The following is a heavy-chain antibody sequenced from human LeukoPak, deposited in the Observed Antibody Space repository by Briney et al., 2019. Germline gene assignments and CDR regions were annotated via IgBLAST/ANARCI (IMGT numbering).Heavy chain of an antibody. J-gene: IGHJ6*03. CDR3: ARGSGILTGDKRDYYYYYMDV. CDR2: INHSGST. D-gene: IGHD3-9*01. V-gene: IGHV4-34*01. Sequence: SETLSLTCAVYGGSFSGYYWSWIRQPPGKGLEWIGEINHSGSTNYNPSLKSRVTISVDTSKNQFSLKLSSVTAADTAVYYCARGSGILTGDKRDYYYYYMDVWGKGTTVTVSS. CDR1: GGSFSGYY.